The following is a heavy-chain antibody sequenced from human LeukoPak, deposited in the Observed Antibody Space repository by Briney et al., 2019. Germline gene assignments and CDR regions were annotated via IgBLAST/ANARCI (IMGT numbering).Heavy chain of an antibody. J-gene: IGHJ5*02. CDR3: ARERGGGNIVVVPAAISCWFDP. CDR1: GGTFSSYA. Sequence: SVKVSCKASGGTFSSYAISWVRQAPGHGLEGMGGIIPIFGTANYAQKFQGRVTITADESTSTAYMELSSLRSEDTAVYYCARERGGGNIVVVPAAISCWFDPWGQGTLVTVSS. D-gene: IGHD2-2*01. CDR2: IIPIFGTA. V-gene: IGHV1-69*01.